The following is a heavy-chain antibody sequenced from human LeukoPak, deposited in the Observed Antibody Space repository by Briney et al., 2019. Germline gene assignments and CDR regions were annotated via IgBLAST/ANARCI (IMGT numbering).Heavy chain of an antibody. V-gene: IGHV1-69*13. CDR1: GGTFSSYA. CDR3: ARLYNWNYEWDY. Sequence: GASVKVSCKASGGTFSSYAISWVRQAPGQGLEWMGGIIPIFGTANYAQKFQGRVTITADESTSTAYMELSSLRSEDTAVYYCARLYNWNYEWDYWGQGTLVTVSS. J-gene: IGHJ4*02. CDR2: IIPIFGTA. D-gene: IGHD1-7*01.